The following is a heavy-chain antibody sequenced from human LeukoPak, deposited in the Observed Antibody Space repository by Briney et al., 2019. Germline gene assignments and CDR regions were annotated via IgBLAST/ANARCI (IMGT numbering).Heavy chain of an antibody. CDR1: GFTFSSYA. D-gene: IGHD4-23*01. CDR2: ISGSGGST. V-gene: IGHV3-23*01. J-gene: IGHJ4*02. Sequence: GGSLRLSCAASGFTFSSYAMSWVRQAPGRGLEWVSAISGSGGSTYYADSVKGRFTISRDNSKNTLYLQMNSLRAEDTAVYYCAKDFTSLRGFSLYFDYWGQGTLVTVSS. CDR3: AKDFTSLRGFSLYFDY.